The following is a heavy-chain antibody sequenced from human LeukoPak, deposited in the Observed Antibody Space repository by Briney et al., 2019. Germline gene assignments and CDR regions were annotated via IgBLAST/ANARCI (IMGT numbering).Heavy chain of an antibody. J-gene: IGHJ3*02. CDR3: ARGQWGSTNAFDI. CDR2: IKQDGSEK. Sequence: GRSLRLSCAASGFTFSSYAMHWVRQAPGKGLEWVANIKQDGSEKRYVDSVEGRFTISRDNARNSLYLQMNTLRVEDTAVYYCARGQWGSTNAFDIWGQGTMVTVSS. V-gene: IGHV3-7*04. CDR1: GFTFSSYA. D-gene: IGHD6-19*01.